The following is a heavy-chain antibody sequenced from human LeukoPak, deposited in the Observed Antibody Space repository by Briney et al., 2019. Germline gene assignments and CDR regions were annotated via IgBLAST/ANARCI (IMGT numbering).Heavy chain of an antibody. J-gene: IGHJ5*02. CDR3: AISGPTIVGGLNRFDP. D-gene: IGHD3-3*01. V-gene: IGHV4-39*07. CDR2: IYYSGST. CDR1: GGSITSSSYY. Sequence: PSETLSLTCTVSGGSITSSSYYWGWIRQPPGKGPEWIGNIYYSGSTYYNPSLKSRVSMSVDTSKNQFSLKLSSVTAADTAVYYCAISGPTIVGGLNRFDPWGQGTLVTVSS.